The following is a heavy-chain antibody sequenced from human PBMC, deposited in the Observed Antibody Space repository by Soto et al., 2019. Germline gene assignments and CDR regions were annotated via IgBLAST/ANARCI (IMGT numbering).Heavy chain of an antibody. CDR1: GYTFTSYG. D-gene: IGHD6-19*01. J-gene: IGHJ5*02. V-gene: IGHV1-18*01. CDR2: ISAYNGNT. Sequence: QVQLVQSGAEVKKPGASVKVSCKASGYTFTSYGISWVRQAPGQGLEWMGWISAYNGNTNYAQKLQGRVTMTTDTHTSTAYRELSSLSSDDTAVHYCGGDTEYSRGWCWFDPWGQGTLVT. CDR3: GGDTEYSRGWCWFDP.